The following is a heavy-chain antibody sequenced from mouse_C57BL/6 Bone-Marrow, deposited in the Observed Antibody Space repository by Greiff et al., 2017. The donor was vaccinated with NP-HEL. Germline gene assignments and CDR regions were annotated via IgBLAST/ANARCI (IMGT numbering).Heavy chain of an antibody. CDR1: GYTFTSYW. CDR3: ARDYDYGGAMDY. D-gene: IGHD2-4*01. CDR2: IHPNSGRT. Sequence: VQLQQPGAELVKPGASVKLSCKASGYTFTSYWMHWVKQRPGQGLEWIGMIHPNSGRTNYNEKLKSKATLTVDKSSSAAYMQLSSLTSEDSAVYYCARDYDYGGAMDYWGQGTSVTVSS. V-gene: IGHV1-64*01. J-gene: IGHJ4*01.